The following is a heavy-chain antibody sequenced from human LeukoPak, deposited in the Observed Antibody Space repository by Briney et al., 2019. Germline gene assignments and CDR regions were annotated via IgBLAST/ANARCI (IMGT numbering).Heavy chain of an antibody. D-gene: IGHD1-26*01. V-gene: IGHV3-74*01. CDR3: AREITENRASGSCDGFDL. J-gene: IGHJ2*01. CDR2: INYRGTIT. Sequence: GGSLRLSCAASGFTISSYWMHWVRQAPGKGLVWVLEINYRGTITSYVDSVKGRFTISRDIAKNTLYLQMNSLRADDTAVYYCAREITENRASGSCDGFDLWGRGTLVTVSS. CDR1: GFTISSYW.